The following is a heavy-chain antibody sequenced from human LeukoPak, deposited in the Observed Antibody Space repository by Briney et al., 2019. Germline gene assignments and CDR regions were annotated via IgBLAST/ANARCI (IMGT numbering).Heavy chain of an antibody. CDR2: IYYSGST. CDR3: ARVTTVAGSDYFDY. J-gene: IGHJ4*02. Sequence: PSETLSLTCTVSGGSVSSGSYYWSWIRQSPGKGLEWIGYIYYSGSTNYNPSLKSRVTISVDTSKNHFSLKLSSVTAADTAVYYCARVTTVAGSDYFDYWGQGTPVTVSS. D-gene: IGHD6-19*01. V-gene: IGHV4-61*03. CDR1: GGSVSSGSYY.